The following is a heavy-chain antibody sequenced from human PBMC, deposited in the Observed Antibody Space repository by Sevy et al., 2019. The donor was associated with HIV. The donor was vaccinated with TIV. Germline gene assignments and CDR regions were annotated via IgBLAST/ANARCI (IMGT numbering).Heavy chain of an antibody. J-gene: IGHJ3*01. CDR2: ISGPGLST. Sequence: GESLKISCTASGFTFNTHAMTWVRQAPGKGLEWVSVISGPGLSTYYADSVKGRFTISRDNSQNTLYLQMNSLRVDDTATYYCAKALNPALESMIEVILRTLKGFDVWGQRTMVTVSS. V-gene: IGHV3-23*01. CDR3: AKALNPALESMIEVILRTLKGFDV. D-gene: IGHD3-22*01. CDR1: GFTFNTHA.